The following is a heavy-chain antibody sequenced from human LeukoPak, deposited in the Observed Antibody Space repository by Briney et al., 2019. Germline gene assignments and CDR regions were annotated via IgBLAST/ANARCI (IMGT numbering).Heavy chain of an antibody. J-gene: IGHJ4*02. Sequence: GGSLRLSCAASGFTFSSYSMNWVRQAPGKGLEWVSSISSSSSYIYYADSVKGRFTISRDNAKNSLYLQMNSLRAEDTAVYYCARKGGYCSGGSCYWEYYFDYWGQGTLVTASS. V-gene: IGHV3-21*01. CDR1: GFTFSSYS. D-gene: IGHD2-15*01. CDR3: ARKGGYCSGGSCYWEYYFDY. CDR2: ISSSSSYI.